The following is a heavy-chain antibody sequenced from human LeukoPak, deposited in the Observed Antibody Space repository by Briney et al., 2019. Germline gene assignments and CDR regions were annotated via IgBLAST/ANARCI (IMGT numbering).Heavy chain of an antibody. V-gene: IGHV3-74*01. D-gene: IGHD6-6*01. CDR2: INGDGSST. CDR3: ARVLAARPFDY. Sequence: PGGSLRLSCAASGFTFSSYWMQWVRDVPGKGPVWVSRINGDGSSTSYADSVKGRFTISRDNAKNTLYLQMNSLRVEDTAVYYCARVLAARPFDYWGQGTLVTVSS. CDR1: GFTFSSYW. J-gene: IGHJ4*02.